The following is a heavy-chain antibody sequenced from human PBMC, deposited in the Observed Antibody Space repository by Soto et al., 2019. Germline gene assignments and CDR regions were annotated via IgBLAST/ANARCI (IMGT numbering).Heavy chain of an antibody. Sequence: SETLSLTCAVTGGSISRYYWSWIRQPPGKGLEWIGYLYNTGSTIYNPSLESRVTISVDTSKNQFSLKLNSVTAADTAVYYCARDLWGYCGTDCYPLDVWGPGTTVT. D-gene: IGHD2-21*02. V-gene: IGHV4-59*01. CDR3: ARDLWGYCGTDCYPLDV. CDR1: GGSISRYY. CDR2: LYNTGST. J-gene: IGHJ6*02.